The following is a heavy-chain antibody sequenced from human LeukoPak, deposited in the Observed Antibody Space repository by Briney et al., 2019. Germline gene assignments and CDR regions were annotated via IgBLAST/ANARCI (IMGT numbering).Heavy chain of an antibody. Sequence: KPSETLSLTCAVYGGSFSGYYWSWIRQPPGKGLEWIGEINHSGSTNYNPSLKSRVTISVDTSKNQFSLKLSSVTAADTAVYYCARVAYRDPPESIAAAGPGTYYFDYWGQGTLVTVSS. CDR3: ARVAYRDPPESIAAAGPGTYYFDY. J-gene: IGHJ4*02. D-gene: IGHD6-13*01. CDR1: GGSFSGYY. CDR2: INHSGST. V-gene: IGHV4-34*01.